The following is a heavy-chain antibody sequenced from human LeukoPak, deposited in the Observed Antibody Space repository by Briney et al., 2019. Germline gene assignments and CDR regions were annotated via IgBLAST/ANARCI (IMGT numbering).Heavy chain of an antibody. J-gene: IGHJ6*02. CDR2: ISGGGVTT. CDR1: GFTSIAYA. Sequence: GGSLRLSCVGSGFTSIAYALTWARQAPGKGLEWVPGISGGGVTTYYADSVKGRFTISRDNSKNTLYLQMNSLRADDTAIYYCARNQQLGGHSYYYYGMDVWGQGTTVTVSS. CDR3: ARNQQLGGHSYYYYGMDV. V-gene: IGHV3-23*01. D-gene: IGHD3-16*01.